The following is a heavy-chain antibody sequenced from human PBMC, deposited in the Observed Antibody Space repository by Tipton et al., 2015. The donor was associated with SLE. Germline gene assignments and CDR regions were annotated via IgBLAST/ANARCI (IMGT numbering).Heavy chain of an antibody. D-gene: IGHD5-18*01. Sequence: SLRLSCAASGFTFSSYGMHWVRQAPGKGLEWVAVIWYDGSKKYYADSVKGRFTISRDNAKNSLYLQMNNLRAEDTALYYCAKANTAVGYYYGMDVWGQGTTVTVSS. J-gene: IGHJ6*02. CDR3: AKANTAVGYYYGMDV. V-gene: IGHV3-33*03. CDR2: IWYDGSKK. CDR1: GFTFSSYG.